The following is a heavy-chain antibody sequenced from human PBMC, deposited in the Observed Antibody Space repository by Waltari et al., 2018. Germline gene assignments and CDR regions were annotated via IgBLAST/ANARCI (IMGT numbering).Heavy chain of an antibody. CDR2: IYGSSGST. CDR1: GGSFSSYW. J-gene: IGHJ6*02. Sequence: QVQLQESGPGLVKPSETLSLTCAVSGGSFSSYWWGWIRQPPGKGLEWIGSIYGSSGSTEYNPSLKSRATISMDTSKNQFSLKLSSVTAADTAVYYCARHTYKGWNYYGLDSWGQGVVVTVSS. V-gene: IGHV4-39*07. D-gene: IGHD6-19*01. CDR3: ARHTYKGWNYYGLDS.